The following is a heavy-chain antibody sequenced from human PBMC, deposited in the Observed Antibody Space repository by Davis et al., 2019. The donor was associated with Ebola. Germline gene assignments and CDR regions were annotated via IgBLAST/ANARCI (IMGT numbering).Heavy chain of an antibody. CDR1: GFTFSTYA. V-gene: IGHV3-23*01. CDR3: ARGRLGIYYYYGMDV. Sequence: GGSLRLSCAASGFTFSTYAMSWVRQAPGKGLEWVSAISGSGGSTYYADSVKGRFTISRDNSKNTLYLQMNSLGAEDTAGYYCARGRLGIYYYYGMDVWGKGTTVTVSS. CDR2: ISGSGGST. J-gene: IGHJ6*04. D-gene: IGHD3-10*01.